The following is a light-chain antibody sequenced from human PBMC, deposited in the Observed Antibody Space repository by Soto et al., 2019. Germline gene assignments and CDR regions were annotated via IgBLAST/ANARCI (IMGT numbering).Light chain of an antibody. J-gene: IGKJ1*01. CDR1: QSVSSSY. V-gene: IGKV3-20*01. Sequence: EIVMTQSPATLSVSPGERATLCCRASQSVSSSYLDWYQQKPGQAPRLLIYGASSRATGIPVRFSGSGSGTDFTLTISRLEPEDFAVYYCQQYGSSPETFGQGTKVDI. CDR2: GAS. CDR3: QQYGSSPET.